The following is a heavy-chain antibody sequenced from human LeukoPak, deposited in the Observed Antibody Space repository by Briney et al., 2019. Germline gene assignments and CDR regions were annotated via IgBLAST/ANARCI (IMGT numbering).Heavy chain of an antibody. CDR1: GFTFGSYW. Sequence: GGSLRLSCAASGFTFGSYWMTWVRQAPGKGLEWVANIKEDESEKYYVDSVRGRFTISRDNAKNSLYLQMNSLRAEDTAVYYCARCNYYDSSHHPTSFENWGQGTLVTVSS. CDR2: IKEDESEK. D-gene: IGHD3-22*01. CDR3: ARCNYYDSSHHPTSFEN. V-gene: IGHV3-7*01. J-gene: IGHJ4*02.